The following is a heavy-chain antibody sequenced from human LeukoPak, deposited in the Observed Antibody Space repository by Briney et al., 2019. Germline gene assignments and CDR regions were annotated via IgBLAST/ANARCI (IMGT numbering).Heavy chain of an antibody. D-gene: IGHD6-13*01. V-gene: IGHV3-23*01. CDR1: GFTFSSYA. Sequence: GGSLRLSCAASGFTFSSYAMSWVRQAPGEGLEWVSAISGSGGSTYYADSVEGRFTISRDNSKNTLYLQMNSLRAEDTAVYYCAKWSSPHDHEGIFDYWGQGTLVTVSS. CDR3: AKWSSPHDHEGIFDY. J-gene: IGHJ4*02. CDR2: ISGSGGST.